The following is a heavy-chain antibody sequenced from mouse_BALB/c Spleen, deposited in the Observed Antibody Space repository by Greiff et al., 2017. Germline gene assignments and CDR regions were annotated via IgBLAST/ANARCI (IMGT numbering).Heavy chain of an antibody. V-gene: IGHV3-2*02. CDR3: ARDGSPSY. D-gene: IGHD1-1*01. J-gene: IGHJ3*01. CDR2: ISYSGST. Sequence: ESGPGLVKPSQSLSLTCTVTGYSITSDYAWNWIRQFPGNKLEWMGYISYSGSTSYNPSLKSRISITRDTSKNQFFLQLNSVTTEDTATYYCARDGSPSYWGQGTLVTVSA. CDR1: GYSITSDYA.